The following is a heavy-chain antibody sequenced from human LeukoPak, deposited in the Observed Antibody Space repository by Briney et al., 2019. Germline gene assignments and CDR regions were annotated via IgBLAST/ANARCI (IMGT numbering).Heavy chain of an antibody. V-gene: IGHV4-59*01. CDR1: GGSISSYY. CDR3: ASTTPYYYDSSGPNLRFDY. D-gene: IGHD3-22*01. CDR2: IYYSGST. J-gene: IGHJ4*02. Sequence: SETLSLTCTVSGGSISSYYWSWIRQPPGKGLEWIGYIYYSGSTNYNPSLKSRVTISVDTSKNQFSLKLSSVTAADTAVYYCASTTPYYYDSSGPNLRFDYWGQGTLVTVSS.